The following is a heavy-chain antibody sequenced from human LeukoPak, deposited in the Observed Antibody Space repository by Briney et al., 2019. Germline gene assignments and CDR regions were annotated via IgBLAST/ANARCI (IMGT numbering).Heavy chain of an antibody. D-gene: IGHD3-10*01. J-gene: IGHJ4*02. CDR1: GYTFTSYG. CDR3: ARWGHYYGSGSYFDY. V-gene: IGHV1-18*01. CDR2: ISAYNGNT. Sequence: ASVKVSCKASGYTFTSYGINWVRQAPGQGLEWMGWISAYNGNTNYAQKLQGRVTMTTDTSTSTVYMELRSLRSDDTAVYYCARWGHYYGSGSYFDYWGQGTLVTVSS.